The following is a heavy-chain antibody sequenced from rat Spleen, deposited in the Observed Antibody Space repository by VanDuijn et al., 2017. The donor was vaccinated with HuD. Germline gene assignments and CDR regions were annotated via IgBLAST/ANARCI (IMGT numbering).Heavy chain of an antibody. CDR2: ISTGGGNA. CDR3: ARHALMYTTDPFVY. J-gene: IGHJ3*01. D-gene: IGHD1-6*01. CDR1: GFTFSDYG. V-gene: IGHV5S23*01. Sequence: EVQLVESGGGLVQPGKSLKFSCAASGFTFSDYGMAWVRQAPKKGLEWVASISTGGGNAYYRDSVKGRFTISRDNAKRTLYLQMDSLRSEDTATYYCARHALMYTTDPFVYWGQGTLVTVSS.